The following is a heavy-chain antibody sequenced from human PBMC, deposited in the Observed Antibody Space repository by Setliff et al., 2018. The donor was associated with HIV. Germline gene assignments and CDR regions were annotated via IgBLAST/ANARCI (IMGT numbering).Heavy chain of an antibody. J-gene: IGHJ3*02. V-gene: IGHV1-3*01. D-gene: IGHD5-12*01. CDR2: INLVTGQT. CDR1: GYTFIQSHD. Sequence: ASVKVSCKTSGYTFIQSHDLHWVRQVPGQGPEWMGWINLVTGQTAYSQKFQGKVIITRDTSANTAFMEMSSLRSEDTAIYYCARIWVGWLQLGDAFDIWGQGTMVTVSS. CDR3: ARIWVGWLQLGDAFDI.